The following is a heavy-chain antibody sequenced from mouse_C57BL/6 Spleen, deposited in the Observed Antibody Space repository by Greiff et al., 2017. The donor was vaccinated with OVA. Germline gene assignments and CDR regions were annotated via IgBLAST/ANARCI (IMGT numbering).Heavy chain of an antibody. V-gene: IGHV1-42*01. D-gene: IGHD2-5*01. Sequence: EVMLVESGPELVKPGASVKISCKASGYSFTGYYMNWVKQSPEKSLEWIGEINPSTGGTTYNQKFKAKATLTVDKSSSTAYMQLKSLTSEDSAVYYCARSLYYSNPSMDYWGQGTSVTVSS. CDR3: ARSLYYSNPSMDY. CDR2: INPSTGGT. CDR1: GYSFTGYY. J-gene: IGHJ4*01.